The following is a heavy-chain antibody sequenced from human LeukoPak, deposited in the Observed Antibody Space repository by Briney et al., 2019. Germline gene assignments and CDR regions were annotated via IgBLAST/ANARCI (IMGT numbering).Heavy chain of an antibody. D-gene: IGHD4-11*01. V-gene: IGHV3-23*01. J-gene: IGHJ4*02. Sequence: GGSLRLSCAASGFTFSSYAMSWVRQAPGKGLEWVSAISGSGGSTYYADSVKGRFTISRDNSKNTLYLQMISLRAEDTAVYYCAKTRLQGYYFDYWGQGTLVTVSS. CDR1: GFTFSSYA. CDR2: ISGSGGST. CDR3: AKTRLQGYYFDY.